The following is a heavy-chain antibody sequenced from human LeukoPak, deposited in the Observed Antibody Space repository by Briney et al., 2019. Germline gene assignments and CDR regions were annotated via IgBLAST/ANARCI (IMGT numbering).Heavy chain of an antibody. J-gene: IGHJ4*02. CDR2: INPNIGDT. V-gene: IGHV1-2*06. Sequence: ASVKVSCKASGYTFIGYYLHWVRQAPGQGLEWMGRINPNIGDTNYAQSFQGRVTMNRDTSISTAYMELSRLTSDDTAIYYCARDHPDCSGDSCYSWGRGTLVTVSS. D-gene: IGHD2-15*01. CDR1: GYTFIGYY. CDR3: ARDHPDCSGDSCYS.